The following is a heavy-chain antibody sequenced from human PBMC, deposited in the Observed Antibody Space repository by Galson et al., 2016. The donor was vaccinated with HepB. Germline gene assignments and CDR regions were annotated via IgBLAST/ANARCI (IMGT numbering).Heavy chain of an antibody. J-gene: IGHJ6*02. CDR2: LNPNTGGT. Sequence: SVKVSCKASGYIFAGYYIHWVRLAPGQRLEWMGWLNPNTGGTNYAQKFRGRVTLTRDTSISTAYMELSRLRSDDTALYYCARARDNTREYHSLDVWGQGTTVTVAS. D-gene: IGHD6-6*01. V-gene: IGHV1-2*02. CDR3: ARARDNTREYHSLDV. CDR1: GYIFAGYY.